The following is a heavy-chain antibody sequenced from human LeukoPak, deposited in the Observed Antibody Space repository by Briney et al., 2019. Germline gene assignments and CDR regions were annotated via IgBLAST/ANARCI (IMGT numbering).Heavy chain of an antibody. Sequence: GGSLRLSCAASGFTFSSYWMHWVRQAPGKGLVWVSHINTDGSSTSYADSVKGRFTISRDNAKNTLYLQMNSLRAEDTAVYYCARASPTYDSSGYHYWGQGTLVTVSS. D-gene: IGHD3-22*01. CDR1: GFTFSSYW. CDR3: ARASPTYDSSGYHY. CDR2: INTDGSST. J-gene: IGHJ4*02. V-gene: IGHV3-74*01.